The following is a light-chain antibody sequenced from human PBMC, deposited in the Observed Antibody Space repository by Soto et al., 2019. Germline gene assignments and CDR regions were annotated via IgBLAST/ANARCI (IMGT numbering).Light chain of an antibody. V-gene: IGKV1-39*01. J-gene: IGKJ1*01. CDR3: QQSFVSPWT. CDR1: QNIHKY. Sequence: DIQMTQSPSSLSASVGDRVTISCRASQNIHKYLNWYQQRPGKAPNLLVYEATSLETGVSSKFSGSGSGTEFTLTINSLQPEDFATYYCQQSFVSPWTCGQGT. CDR2: EAT.